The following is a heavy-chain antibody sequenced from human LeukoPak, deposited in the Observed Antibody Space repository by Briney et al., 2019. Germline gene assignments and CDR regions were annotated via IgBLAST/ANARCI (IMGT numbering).Heavy chain of an antibody. CDR3: ARGGERGYYDSSGYINWFDP. CDR1: GFTFSNYG. CDR2: IWYDGSNK. J-gene: IGHJ5*02. D-gene: IGHD3-22*01. V-gene: IGHV3-33*08. Sequence: GRSLRLSCAASGFTFSNYGMHWVRQAPGKGLEWLAVIWYDGSNKYYADSVKGRFTISRDNAKNTLYLQMNSLRAEDTAVYYCARGGERGYYDSSGYINWFDPWGQGTLVTVSS.